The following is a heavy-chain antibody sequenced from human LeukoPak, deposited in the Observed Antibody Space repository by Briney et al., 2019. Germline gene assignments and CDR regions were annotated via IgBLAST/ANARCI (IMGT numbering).Heavy chain of an antibody. CDR3: ARRRYCSSTSCYDAFDI. CDR2: IYHSGST. J-gene: IGHJ3*02. V-gene: IGHV4-4*02. Sequence: SETLSLTCTVSGGSISSSNWWSWVRQPPGKGLEWIGEIYHSGSTNYNPSLKSRVTISVDKSKNQFSLKLSSVTAADTAVYYCARRRYCSSTSCYDAFDIWGQGTMVTVSS. D-gene: IGHD2-2*01. CDR1: GGSISSSNW.